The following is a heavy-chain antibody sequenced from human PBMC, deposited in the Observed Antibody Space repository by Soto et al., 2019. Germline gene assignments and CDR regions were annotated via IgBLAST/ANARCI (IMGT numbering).Heavy chain of an antibody. Sequence: VQLLESGGGLVQPGGSLRLSCAASGFTFSSYAMSWVRQAPGKGLEWVSAISGSGGSTYYADSVKGRFTISRDNSKNTLYLQMNSLRAEDTAVYYCAKGISYYYDSSAYFDYWGQGTLVTVSS. D-gene: IGHD3-22*01. J-gene: IGHJ4*02. CDR2: ISGSGGST. CDR1: GFTFSSYA. CDR3: AKGISYYYDSSAYFDY. V-gene: IGHV3-23*01.